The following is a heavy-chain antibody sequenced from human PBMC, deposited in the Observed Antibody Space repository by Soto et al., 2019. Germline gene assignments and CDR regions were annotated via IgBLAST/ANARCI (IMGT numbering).Heavy chain of an antibody. CDR3: ARVLGYSYVDYYGMDV. Sequence: GASVKVSCKAPGATFSSYAISWVRQAPGQGLEWMGGIIPIFGTANYAQKFQGRVTITADESTSTAYMELSSLRSEDTAVYYCARVLGYSYVDYYGMDVWGQGTTVTVSS. D-gene: IGHD5-18*01. V-gene: IGHV1-69*13. CDR2: IIPIFGTA. CDR1: GATFSSYA. J-gene: IGHJ6*02.